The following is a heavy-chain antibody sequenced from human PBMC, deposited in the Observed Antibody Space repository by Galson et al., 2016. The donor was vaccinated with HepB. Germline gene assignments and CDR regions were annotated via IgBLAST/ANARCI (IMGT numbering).Heavy chain of an antibody. D-gene: IGHD6-13*01. J-gene: IGHJ2*01. Sequence: SLRLSCAASGFTFSSYAMTWVRQGPGKGLEWVSTISASGGGTHFADSVKGRFTISRDNFKNTVFLQMNSLRAEDTAVYYCARGAGNWYFDLWGRGTLVTVSS. CDR3: ARGAGNWYFDL. V-gene: IGHV3-23*01. CDR2: ISASGGGT. CDR1: GFTFSSYA.